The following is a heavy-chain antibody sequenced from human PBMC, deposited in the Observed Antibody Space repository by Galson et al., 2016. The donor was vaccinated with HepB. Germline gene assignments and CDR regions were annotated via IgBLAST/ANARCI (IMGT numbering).Heavy chain of an antibody. V-gene: IGHV1-69*04. D-gene: IGHD5-24*01. CDR1: GGTFSTFA. J-gene: IGHJ6*02. CDR3: ARAEVATITGAVTYSGMDV. Sequence: SEKVSCKASGGTFSTFAIGWVRQAPGQGLEWMGRIIPILDIAYYAQKLQGRVSITADNSTSKAYMELSSLRSEDTAMYYCARAEVATITGAVTYSGMDVWGQGTTVTVPS. CDR2: IIPILDIA.